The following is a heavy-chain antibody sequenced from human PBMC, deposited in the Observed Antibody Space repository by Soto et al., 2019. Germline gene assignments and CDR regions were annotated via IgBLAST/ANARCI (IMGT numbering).Heavy chain of an antibody. CDR2: IWYDGTNE. CDR1: GFPFSSYG. D-gene: IGHD1-1*01. CDR3: VRDLGNDSDY. Sequence: QVQLVESGGGVVQPGRSLGLSCAASGFPFSSYGMHWVRQAPGKGLEWLAIIWYDGTNEDYADSVKGRFTISRDNSKNTLYLQMNSLRTEDTAVYYCVRDLGNDSDYWGQGTLVTVSS. J-gene: IGHJ4*02. V-gene: IGHV3-33*01.